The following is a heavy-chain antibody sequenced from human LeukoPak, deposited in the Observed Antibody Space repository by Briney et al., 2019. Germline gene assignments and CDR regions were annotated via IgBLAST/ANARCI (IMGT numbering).Heavy chain of an antibody. CDR3: ARDNGNYYDSSGYHY. CDR2: IIPILGIA. Sequence: SVKVSCKASGGTFSSYAISWVRQAPGQGLEWMGRIIPILGIANYAQKFQGRVTITADKSTSTAYMELSSLRSEDTAVYYCARDNGNYYDSSGYHYWGQGTLVTVSS. CDR1: GGTFSSYA. D-gene: IGHD3-22*01. V-gene: IGHV1-69*04. J-gene: IGHJ4*02.